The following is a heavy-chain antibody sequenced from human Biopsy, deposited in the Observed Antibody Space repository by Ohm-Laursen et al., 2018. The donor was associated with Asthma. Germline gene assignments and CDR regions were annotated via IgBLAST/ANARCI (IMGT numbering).Heavy chain of an antibody. Sequence: SSVKVSSKASGYNFISFAIHWVRQAPGQRLEWMGWVNTGNGDTKYSQKFQGRVTITRDTSASTAYMELRRLRSEGTATYYCARTYYDFLTGQVKDVFGVWGQGTMVTVSS. CDR2: VNTGNGDT. CDR1: GYNFISFA. J-gene: IGHJ3*01. D-gene: IGHD3-9*01. V-gene: IGHV1-3*04. CDR3: ARTYYDFLTGQVKDVFGV.